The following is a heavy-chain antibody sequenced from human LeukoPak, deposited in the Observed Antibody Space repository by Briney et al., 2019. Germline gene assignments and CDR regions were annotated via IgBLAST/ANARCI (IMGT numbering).Heavy chain of an antibody. CDR1: GGTFSSYA. Sequence: SVKVSCKASGGTFSSYAISRVRQAPGQGLEWMGRVIPILGIANYAQKFQGRVTITADKSTSTAYMELSSLRSEDTAVYYCARTYYYDSSGYLGYWGQGTLVTVSS. V-gene: IGHV1-69*04. CDR3: ARTYYYDSSGYLGY. D-gene: IGHD3-22*01. CDR2: VIPILGIA. J-gene: IGHJ4*02.